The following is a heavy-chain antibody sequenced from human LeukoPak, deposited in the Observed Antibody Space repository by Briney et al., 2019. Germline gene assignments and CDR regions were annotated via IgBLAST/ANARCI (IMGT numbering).Heavy chain of an antibody. CDR1: GFTFSDYY. Sequence: GGSLRLSCAASGFTFSDYYMSWIRRAPGKGLAWVSYISSSGSTIYYADSVKGRFTISRDNAKNSLYLQMNSLRAEDTAVYYCAREPPRATKGDWFDPWGQGTLVTVSS. J-gene: IGHJ5*02. D-gene: IGHD5-12*01. CDR3: AREPPRATKGDWFDP. CDR2: ISSSGSTI. V-gene: IGHV3-11*04.